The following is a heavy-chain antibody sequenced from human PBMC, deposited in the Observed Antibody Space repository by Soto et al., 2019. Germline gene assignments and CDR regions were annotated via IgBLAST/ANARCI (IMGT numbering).Heavy chain of an antibody. CDR1: GYSVSSNRAT. CDR3: VRGVDSSFDY. D-gene: IGHD6-13*01. J-gene: IGHJ4*02. Sequence: PXQTLSLTCVISGYSVSSNRATWNLVRQSPSRGLEWPGRTYYSSKWKNDYALSVNSRITINPDTSKNQLSLQLSSVTPDDTAIYYCVRGVDSSFDYWGQGTLVTVSS. V-gene: IGHV6-1*01. CDR2: TYYSSKWKN.